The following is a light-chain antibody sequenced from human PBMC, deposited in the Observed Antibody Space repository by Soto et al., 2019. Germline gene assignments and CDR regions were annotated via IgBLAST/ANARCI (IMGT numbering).Light chain of an antibody. CDR2: GAS. V-gene: IGKV3-15*01. J-gene: IGKJ3*01. CDR1: QTISSN. Sequence: DIVMTQSPATLSVSPGERATLSCRASQTISSNLAWYQQKPGQTPRLLIYGASTRAAGIPARFSGSGSGTDFTLTITSLQSEDFAVYYCQQYNNWPPCTLGPGTKVDIK. CDR3: QQYNNWPPCT.